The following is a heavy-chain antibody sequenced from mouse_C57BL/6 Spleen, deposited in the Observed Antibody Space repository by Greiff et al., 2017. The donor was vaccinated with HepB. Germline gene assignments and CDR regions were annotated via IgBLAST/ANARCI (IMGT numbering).Heavy chain of an antibody. CDR2: IDPETGGT. J-gene: IGHJ3*01. CDR1: GYTFTDYE. V-gene: IGHV1-15*01. CDR3: TRWAWFAY. Sequence: QVQLQQSGAELVRPGASVTLSCKASGYTFTDYEMHWVKQTPVHGLEWIGAIDPETGGTAYNQKFKGKAILTADKSSSIAYMELRSLTSADSAVYYCTRWAWFAYWGQGTLVTVSA.